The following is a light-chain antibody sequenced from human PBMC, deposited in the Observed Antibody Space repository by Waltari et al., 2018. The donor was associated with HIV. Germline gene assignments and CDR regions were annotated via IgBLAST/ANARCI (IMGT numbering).Light chain of an antibody. J-gene: IGLJ1*01. CDR3: CSYAGSRRV. CDR1: SIDVGGYNL. Sequence: QSALTQPASVSGSPGQSITISCTGTSIDVGGYNLFSWYQQYPGKAPKLMIYEVNKRPSGISNRFSGSKSGNTASLTISGLQAEDEADYYCCSYAGSRRVFGTGTKVTVL. V-gene: IGLV2-23*02. CDR2: EVN.